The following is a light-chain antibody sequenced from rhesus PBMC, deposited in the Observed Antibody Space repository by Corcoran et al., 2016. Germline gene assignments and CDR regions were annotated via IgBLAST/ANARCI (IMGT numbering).Light chain of an antibody. CDR3: QQRNSYPLT. J-gene: IGKJ4*01. CDR1: QGISSH. V-gene: IGKV1-38*01. CDR2: DAS. Sequence: DIQLTQSPSSLSASVGDRVTITCRASQGISSHLAWYQQKSGKAPNFLIYDASNLQSGVPSRFSGGGSGTDFTLTISSLQPEDFAVYYCQQRNSYPLTFGGGTKVEIK.